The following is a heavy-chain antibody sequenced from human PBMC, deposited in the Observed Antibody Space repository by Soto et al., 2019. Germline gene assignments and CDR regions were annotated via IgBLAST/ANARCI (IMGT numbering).Heavy chain of an antibody. CDR3: AREPDVVTFNY. J-gene: IGHJ4*02. Sequence: EVQLVESGGGLVQPGGSLRLSCAASGFTFGTYWMSWARQAPGKGREWVANIKQDASEKHYVDSVEGRFTISRDNAKNSLSLHMNSLKTGDAAVYYSAREPDVVTFNYWGQGALVTVSS. CDR1: GFTFGTYW. CDR2: IKQDASEK. V-gene: IGHV3-7*01. D-gene: IGHD2-15*01.